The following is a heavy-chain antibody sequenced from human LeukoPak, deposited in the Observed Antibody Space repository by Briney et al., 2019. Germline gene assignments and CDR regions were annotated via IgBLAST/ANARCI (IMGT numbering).Heavy chain of an antibody. CDR1: GGSISSGGYY. J-gene: IGHJ4*02. CDR3: ARDRAGGSYFDY. Sequence: SETLSLTCTVSGGSISSGGYYWSWIRQHPGKGLEWIGYIYYSGSTYYNPSLKSRVTISVDTSKNQFSLKLSSVTAADTAVYYCARDRAGGSYFDYWGQGTLVTVSS. CDR2: IYYSGST. D-gene: IGHD1-26*01. V-gene: IGHV4-31*03.